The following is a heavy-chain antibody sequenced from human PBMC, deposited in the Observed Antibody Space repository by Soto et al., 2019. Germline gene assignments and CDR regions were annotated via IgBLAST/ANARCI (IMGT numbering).Heavy chain of an antibody. V-gene: IGHV1-69*01. J-gene: IGHJ6*02. CDR3: ATNNSPHLSKINYYGMDV. D-gene: IGHD1-20*01. CDR2: IIPIFGTT. Sequence: QVQLVQSGAEVKKPGSSVKVSCKASGGTFSSYAITWVRQAPGQGLEWMGGIIPIFGTTNYAQKFQGRVTITADESTSTAYMELSSLRSEDTAVYYCATNNSPHLSKINYYGMDVWGQGTTVTVSS. CDR1: GGTFSSYA.